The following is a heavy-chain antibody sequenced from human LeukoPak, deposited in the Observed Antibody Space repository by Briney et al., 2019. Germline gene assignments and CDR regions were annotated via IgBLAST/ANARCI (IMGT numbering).Heavy chain of an antibody. CDR2: ISGSGGST. CDR3: AKSSSIVGATLPFDY. Sequence: GGSLRLSCAASGFTFSSYAMSWVRQAPGKGLEWVSAISGSGGSTYYADSVKGRFTISRDNSKNTLYLQMNSLRAEDTAVYYCAKSSSIVGATLPFDYWGQGTLVTVSS. D-gene: IGHD1-26*01. CDR1: GFTFSSYA. V-gene: IGHV3-23*01. J-gene: IGHJ4*02.